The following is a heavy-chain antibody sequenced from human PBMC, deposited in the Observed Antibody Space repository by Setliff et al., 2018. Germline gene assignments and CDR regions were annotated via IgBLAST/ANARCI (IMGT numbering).Heavy chain of an antibody. Sequence: GGSLRLSCTASGFTFRKHALAWVRQAPGKGLEWVGRIKSTIDGGAIDYAAPVKGRFTISRDDSKNTLYLQMNSLKTEDTAIYYCVKLVPQAISSDPWGQGTLVTVSS. CDR3: VKLVPQAISSDP. J-gene: IGHJ5*02. CDR2: IKSTIDGGAI. V-gene: IGHV3-15*01. D-gene: IGHD3-10*01. CDR1: GFTFRKHA.